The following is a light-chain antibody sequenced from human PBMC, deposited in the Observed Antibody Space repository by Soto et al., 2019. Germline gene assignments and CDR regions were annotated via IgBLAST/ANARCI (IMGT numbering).Light chain of an antibody. Sequence: EIVLTQSPGTLSLSPGERATLSCRASQSVSSSYLAWYQQKPGQAPRLLIYGASTRATGVPARFSGGGSGTEFILTISSLQPDDFATYYCQQYNSFPWTFGQGTRWIS. CDR3: QQYNSFPWT. J-gene: IGKJ1*01. CDR1: QSVSSSY. CDR2: GAS. V-gene: IGKV3-20*01.